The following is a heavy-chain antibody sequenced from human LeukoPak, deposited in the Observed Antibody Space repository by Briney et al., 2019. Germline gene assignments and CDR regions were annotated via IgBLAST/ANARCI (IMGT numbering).Heavy chain of an antibody. J-gene: IGHJ4*02. CDR2: ITGGGGAT. Sequence: PGGSLRLSCAASGFTFSSSAMSWVRQAPGKGLEWVSTITGGGGATDYAASVKGRFTVSRDNSKNTLYLQMNSLRAEDTAVYYCAKAGTPGIPFDYWGQGTLVTVSS. D-gene: IGHD3-10*01. CDR1: GFTFSSSA. V-gene: IGHV3-23*01. CDR3: AKAGTPGIPFDY.